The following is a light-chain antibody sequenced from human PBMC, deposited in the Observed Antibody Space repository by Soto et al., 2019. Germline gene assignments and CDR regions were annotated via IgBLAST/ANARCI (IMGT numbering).Light chain of an antibody. CDR3: ASYRSANTLVV. Sequence: QSVLTQPASVACSHGQSITISCTGTNREIGNYNYVSWYQHHPGKAPKLMIYEVTSRPSGVSDRFSGSKSGMTASLTISGLQPEDEADYFCASYRSANTLVVFGTGTKVTVL. V-gene: IGLV2-14*01. CDR2: EVT. J-gene: IGLJ1*01. CDR1: NREIGNYNY.